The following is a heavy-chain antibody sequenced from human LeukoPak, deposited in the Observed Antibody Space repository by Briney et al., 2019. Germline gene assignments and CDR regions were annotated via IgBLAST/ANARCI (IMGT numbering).Heavy chain of an antibody. D-gene: IGHD6-19*01. CDR3: ARDSSGSDAFDI. J-gene: IGHJ3*02. V-gene: IGHV3-23*01. CDR1: GFIFSSYA. Sequence: PGGSLRLSCAASGFIFSSYAMSWVRQAPGKGLEWVSTISGSGGSTYYADSVKGRFTISRDNSKNTLYLQMNSLRAEDTAVYYCARDSSGSDAFDIWGQGTMVTVSS. CDR2: ISGSGGST.